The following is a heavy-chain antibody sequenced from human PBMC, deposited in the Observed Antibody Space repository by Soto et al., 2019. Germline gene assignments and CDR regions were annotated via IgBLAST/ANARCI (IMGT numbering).Heavy chain of an antibody. V-gene: IGHV3-23*01. CDR3: AKCGLPLEITLGEGMDV. D-gene: IGHD3-16*01. CDR1: GFTFSSYA. J-gene: IGHJ6*02. CDR2: IGGSGGTT. Sequence: EVQLLESGGGLVQPGGSLRLSCAASGFTFSSYAMSWVRQAPGKGLEWVSVIGGSGGTTYYADSVKGRFTISRDNSKNTLYLQMNSLRVEDTAVYYCAKCGLPLEITLGEGMDVWGQGTTVTVSS.